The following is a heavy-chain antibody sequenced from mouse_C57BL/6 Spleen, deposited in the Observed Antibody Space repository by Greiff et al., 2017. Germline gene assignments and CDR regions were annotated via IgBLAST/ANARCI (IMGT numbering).Heavy chain of an antibody. J-gene: IGHJ1*03. CDR2: ISDGGSYT. CDR3: AREGYYGSSSWYFDV. CDR1: GFTFSSYA. Sequence: DVMLVESGGGLVKPGGSLKLSCAASGFTFSSYAMSWVRQTPEKRLEWVATISDGGSYTYYPDNVKGRFTISRDNAKNNLYLQMSHLKSEDTAMYYCAREGYYGSSSWYFDVWGTGTTVTVSS. V-gene: IGHV5-4*01. D-gene: IGHD1-1*01.